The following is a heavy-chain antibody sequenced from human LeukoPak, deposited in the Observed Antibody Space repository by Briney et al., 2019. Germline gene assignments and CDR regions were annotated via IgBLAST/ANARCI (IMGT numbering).Heavy chain of an antibody. V-gene: IGHV3-48*01. CDR1: GFTFSSYS. Sequence: QPGGSLRLSCAASGFTFSSYSMNWVRQAPGKGLEWVSYISSSSSTIYYADSVKGRFTISRDNAKNSLYLQMNSLRSEDTAVYYCARGNWLYYYDSRDGGDYWGQGTLVTVSS. D-gene: IGHD3-22*01. J-gene: IGHJ4*02. CDR2: ISSSSSTI. CDR3: ARGNWLYYYDSRDGGDY.